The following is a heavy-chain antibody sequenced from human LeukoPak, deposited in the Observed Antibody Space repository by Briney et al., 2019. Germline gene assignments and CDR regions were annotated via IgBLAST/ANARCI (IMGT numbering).Heavy chain of an antibody. V-gene: IGHV4-39*01. D-gene: IGHD3-10*01. Sequence: SETLPLTCVVSAGSITGSSHYCGWVPQPPGKGPDWPGSIHYSGITYYSPSLKSPVTISVDTSKNQFSLKLTSVTAADTAVYYCARHLDYYGSGSYLGLWGQGTQVTVSS. CDR2: IHYSGIT. CDR1: AGSITGSSHY. CDR3: ARHLDYYGSGSYLGL. J-gene: IGHJ4*02.